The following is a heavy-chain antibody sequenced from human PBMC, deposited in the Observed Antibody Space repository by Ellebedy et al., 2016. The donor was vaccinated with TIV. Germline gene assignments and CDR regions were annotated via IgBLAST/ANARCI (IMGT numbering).Heavy chain of an antibody. CDR3: ARQGGYCSSSSCYMVDYYYYIDV. CDR1: GGSISSSSNY. V-gene: IGHV4-39*01. CDR2: IYYTGGT. J-gene: IGHJ6*03. Sequence: SETLSLTXTVSGGSISSSSNYWGWIRQSPGKGLEWIGSIYYTGGTSYNPSLHSRVTISVDPSKNQFSLKLISVTAADTAIYYCARQGGYCSSSSCYMVDYYYYIDVWGKGTTVTVSS. D-gene: IGHD2-2*01.